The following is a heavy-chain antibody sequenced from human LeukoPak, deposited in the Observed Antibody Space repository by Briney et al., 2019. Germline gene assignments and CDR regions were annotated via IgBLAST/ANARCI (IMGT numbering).Heavy chain of an antibody. D-gene: IGHD2-2*01. CDR1: GFTFSSFG. CDR3: AIEACSSSSCYAILHY. CDR2: IPYGGSDK. V-gene: IGHV3-30*02. J-gene: IGHJ4*02. Sequence: GGSLRLSCAASGFTFSSFGMHWVRQAPGKGLEWVTFIPYGGSDKYYADSVKGRFTISRDNSKNTLYLQMNSLRAEDTAVYYCAIEACSSSSCYAILHYWGQGTLVTVSS.